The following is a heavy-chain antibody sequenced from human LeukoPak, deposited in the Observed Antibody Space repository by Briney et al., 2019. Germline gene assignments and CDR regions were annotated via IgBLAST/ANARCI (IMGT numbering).Heavy chain of an antibody. V-gene: IGHV4-59*01. J-gene: IGHJ4*02. D-gene: IGHD6-19*01. CDR1: GGSISSYY. Sequence: PSETLSLTCTVSGGSISSYYWSWVRQPPGKGLEWIGYIYYRGSTNYNPSLKSRVTISVDTSKNQFSLKLSSVTAADTAVYYCARSQQWLASYYFDYWGQGTLVTVSS. CDR3: ARSQQWLASYYFDY. CDR2: IYYRGST.